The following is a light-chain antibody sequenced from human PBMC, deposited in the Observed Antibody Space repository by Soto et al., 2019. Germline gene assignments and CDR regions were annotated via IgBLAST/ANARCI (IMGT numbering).Light chain of an antibody. J-gene: IGLJ2*01. Sequence: QSVLTQPPSVSAAPGQKGTISCSGSSSNIGNNYVSWYQQLPGTAPKLLIYDNNKRPSGIPDRFSGSKSGTSATLGITGLQTGDEADYYCGTWDSSLSAGVFGGRTQLTVL. CDR3: GTWDSSLSAGV. CDR2: DNN. CDR1: SSNIGNNY. V-gene: IGLV1-51*01.